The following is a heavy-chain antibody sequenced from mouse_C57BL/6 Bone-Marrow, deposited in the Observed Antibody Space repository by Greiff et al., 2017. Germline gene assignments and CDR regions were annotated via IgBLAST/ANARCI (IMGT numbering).Heavy chain of an antibody. CDR2: INPSNGGT. J-gene: IGHJ2*01. D-gene: IGHD2-4*01. CDR1: GYTFTSYW. V-gene: IGHV1-53*01. CDR3: AKGGLRRRTDFDY. Sequence: QVQLQQPGTELVKPGASVKLSCKASGYTFTSYWMHWVKQRPGQGLEWIGNINPSNGGTNYNEKFKSKATLTVDKSSSTAYMQLSRLTSEDSAVYYGAKGGLRRRTDFDYWGQGTPLTVSS.